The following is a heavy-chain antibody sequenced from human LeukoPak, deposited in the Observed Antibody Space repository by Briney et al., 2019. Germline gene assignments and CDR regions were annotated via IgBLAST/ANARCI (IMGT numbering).Heavy chain of an antibody. Sequence: GGSLRLSCVASGFAFSSYWMHWVRQVPGKGLVWLSRINGDGSYTKYADSVKGRFTISRDNAQNTLFLQMNSLSAEDTAVYFCARDKSEYDSSGRGDYWGQGTLVTVSS. CDR3: ARDKSEYDSSGRGDY. V-gene: IGHV3-74*03. CDR1: GFAFSSYW. CDR2: INGDGSYT. J-gene: IGHJ4*02. D-gene: IGHD3-22*01.